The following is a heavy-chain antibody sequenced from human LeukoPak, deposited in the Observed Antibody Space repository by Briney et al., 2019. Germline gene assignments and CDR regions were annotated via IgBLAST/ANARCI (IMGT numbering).Heavy chain of an antibody. D-gene: IGHD5-12*01. CDR3: ARSLGGYSGYDSQYYFDY. CDR1: GFTFSSYS. J-gene: IGHJ4*02. V-gene: IGHV3-21*01. Sequence: GGSLRLSCAASGFTFSSYSMNWVRQAPGKGLEWVSSISSSSSYIYYADSVKGRFTISRDNVKNSLHLQMNSLRAEDAAVYYCARSLGGYSGYDSQYYFDYWGQGTLVTVSS. CDR2: ISSSSSYI.